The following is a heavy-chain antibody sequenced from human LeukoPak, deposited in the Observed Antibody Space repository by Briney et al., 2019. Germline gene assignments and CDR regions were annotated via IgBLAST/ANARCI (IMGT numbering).Heavy chain of an antibody. CDR2: ISDTGSTI. CDR3: AKDQWLVLNY. CDR1: GFTVSSNY. Sequence: GGSLRLSCAASGFTVSSNYMNWVRQAPGKGLEWVSYISDTGSTIYYADSVEGRFTISRDNAKNSLYLQMNSLRSDDTALYYCAKDQWLVLNYWGQGTLVTVSS. J-gene: IGHJ4*02. D-gene: IGHD6-19*01. V-gene: IGHV3-48*04.